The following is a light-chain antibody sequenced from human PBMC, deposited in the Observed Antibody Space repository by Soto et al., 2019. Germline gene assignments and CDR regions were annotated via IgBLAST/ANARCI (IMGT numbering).Light chain of an antibody. CDR2: SNN. V-gene: IGLV1-47*02. Sequence: QSVLTQPPSASGTPGQRVTISCSGSSSNIGSNYVYWYQQLPGTAPKLLIYSNNQRPSGVPDRFSVSKSGTSASLAISGLRSEDEAEYYCAAWDDSLSGWVFGGGTKLTVL. CDR3: AAWDDSLSGWV. CDR1: SSNIGSNY. J-gene: IGLJ3*02.